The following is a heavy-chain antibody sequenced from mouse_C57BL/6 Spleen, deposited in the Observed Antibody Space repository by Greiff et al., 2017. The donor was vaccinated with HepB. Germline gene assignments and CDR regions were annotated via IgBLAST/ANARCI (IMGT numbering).Heavy chain of an antibody. J-gene: IGHJ1*03. Sequence: EVQLQQSGPELVKPGASVKIPCKASGYTFTDYNMDWVKQSHGKSLEWIGDINPNNGGTIYNQKFKGKATLTVDKSSSTAYMELRSPTSEDTAVYYCARGDYDVGYFDVWGTGTTVTVSS. CDR1: GYTFTDYN. CDR2: INPNNGGT. D-gene: IGHD2-4*01. V-gene: IGHV1-18*01. CDR3: ARGDYDVGYFDV.